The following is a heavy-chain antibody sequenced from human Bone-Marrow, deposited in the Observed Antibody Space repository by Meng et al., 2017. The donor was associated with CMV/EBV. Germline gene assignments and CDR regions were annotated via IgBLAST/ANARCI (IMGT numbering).Heavy chain of an antibody. Sequence: GESLKISCAASGFTVSSNYMSWVRQAPGKGLEWVSVIYSGGSTYYADSVKGRFTISRDNSKNTLYLQMNSLRAEDTAVYYCAKDVDFWSGYPIDYWGQGTLVTVSS. J-gene: IGHJ4*02. CDR2: IYSGGST. D-gene: IGHD3-3*01. V-gene: IGHV3-53*01. CDR3: AKDVDFWSGYPIDY. CDR1: GFTVSSNY.